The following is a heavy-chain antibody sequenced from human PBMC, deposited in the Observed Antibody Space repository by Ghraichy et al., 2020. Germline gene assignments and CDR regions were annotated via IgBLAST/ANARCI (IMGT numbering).Heavy chain of an antibody. Sequence: ASVKVSCKASGYTFTSYYMHWVRQAPGQGLEWMGIINPSGGSTSYAQKFQGRVTMTRDTSTSTVYMELSSLRSEDTAVYYCARGLWVATILVDAFDIWGQGTMVTVSS. CDR2: INPSGGST. J-gene: IGHJ3*02. V-gene: IGHV1-46*03. CDR3: ARGLWVATILVDAFDI. CDR1: GYTFTSYY. D-gene: IGHD5-12*01.